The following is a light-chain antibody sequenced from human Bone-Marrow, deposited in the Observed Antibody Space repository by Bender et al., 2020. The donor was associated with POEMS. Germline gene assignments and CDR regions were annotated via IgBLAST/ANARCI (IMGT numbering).Light chain of an antibody. CDR3: SSYTTTNTWV. J-gene: IGLJ3*02. CDR1: SSDVGSYNL. CDR2: DVN. V-gene: IGLV2-14*02. Sequence: QSALTQPASVSGSPGQSITISCTGTSSDVGSYNLVSWYQQHPGRAPKLMIYDVNNRPSGVSDRFSDSKSGNTASLTISGLQAEDEANYYCSSYTTTNTWVFGGGTKLAVL.